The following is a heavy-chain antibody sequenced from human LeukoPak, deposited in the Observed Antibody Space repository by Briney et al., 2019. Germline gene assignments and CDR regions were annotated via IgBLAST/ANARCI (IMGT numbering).Heavy chain of an antibody. D-gene: IGHD6-13*01. CDR2: ISAYNGNT. CDR3: ARDRWGIAAAGDSHFDY. Sequence: ASVKVSCKASGYTFTSYGISWVRQAPGQGLEWMGWISAYNGNTNYAQKPQGRVTMTTDTSTSTAYMELRSLRSDDTAVYYCARDRWGIAAAGDSHFDYWGQGTLVTVSS. V-gene: IGHV1-18*01. J-gene: IGHJ4*02. CDR1: GYTFTSYG.